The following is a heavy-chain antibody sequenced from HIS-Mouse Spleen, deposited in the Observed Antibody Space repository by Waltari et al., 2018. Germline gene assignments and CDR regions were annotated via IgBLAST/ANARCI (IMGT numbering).Heavy chain of an antibody. CDR3: AREIPYSSSWYDWYFDL. Sequence: QLQLQESGPGLVKPSETLSLTCTVSGGSISSCSYYLGWSRQPPGKGLEWSGSSYYSGSPYDNPSLKSRVTISVDTSRNQFSLKLSAVTAADTAVYYCAREIPYSSSWYDWYFDLWGRGTLVTVSS. CDR2: SYYSGSP. D-gene: IGHD6-13*01. CDR1: GGSISSCSYY. J-gene: IGHJ2*01. V-gene: IGHV4-39*07.